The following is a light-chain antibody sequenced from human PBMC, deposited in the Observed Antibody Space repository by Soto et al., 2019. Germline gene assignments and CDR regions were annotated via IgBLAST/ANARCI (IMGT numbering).Light chain of an antibody. CDR2: AAS. CDR3: QQHYSYPST. Sequence: IQLTQSPSTLSGSVGDRVTITCRASQNITIYLAWYQQKPGKAPKLLIYAASTLYSGVPSRFSGSGSGTDFTLTISSLQAEDFATYYCQQHYSYPSTFGQGTKVEIK. CDR1: QNITIY. V-gene: IGKV1-9*01. J-gene: IGKJ1*01.